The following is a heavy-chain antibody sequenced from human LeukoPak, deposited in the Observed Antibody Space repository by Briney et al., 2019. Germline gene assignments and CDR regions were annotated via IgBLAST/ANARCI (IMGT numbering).Heavy chain of an antibody. Sequence: GGSLRLSCAASGFTLSSYWMHWVRQPPGKGLVWVSLINTDGSSTNYADSVKGRFTISRDNAQNTVYLQMNSLRADDTAVYYCTRVRVYCSSASCNRWDYYVMDVWGQGTTVTVSS. CDR1: GFTLSSYW. V-gene: IGHV3-74*01. CDR2: INTDGSST. J-gene: IGHJ6*02. CDR3: TRVRVYCSSASCNRWDYYVMDV. D-gene: IGHD2-2*01.